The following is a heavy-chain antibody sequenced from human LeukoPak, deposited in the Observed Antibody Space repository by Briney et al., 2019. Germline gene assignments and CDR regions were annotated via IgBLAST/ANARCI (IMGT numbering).Heavy chain of an antibody. CDR3: ARGPNSNWSGLDF. D-gene: IGHD6-6*01. CDR2: ISPTGSTT. V-gene: IGHV3-74*01. Sequence: GGSLRLSCTASGFSFSGHWMHWARQLPGKGLVWVSRISPTGSTTSYADSVKGRFTVSRDNAKDTLYLQVNNLRAEDTAVYYCARGPNSNWSGLDFWGQGTLLTVSS. CDR1: GFSFSGHW. J-gene: IGHJ4*02.